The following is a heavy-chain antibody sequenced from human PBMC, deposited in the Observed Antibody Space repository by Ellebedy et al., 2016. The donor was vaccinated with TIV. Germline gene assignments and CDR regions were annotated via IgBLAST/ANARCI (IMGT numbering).Heavy chain of an antibody. D-gene: IGHD4-17*01. Sequence: SETLSLTXTVSGGSISSSSYYWGWIRQSPGKGLEWIGSISYNGSMYYNPSLKSRVTISVDTSKNQFSLNLSSVTAADTAVYYCARDSVTTPRVFEYWGQGILVTVTS. CDR2: ISYNGSM. V-gene: IGHV4-39*07. J-gene: IGHJ4*02. CDR3: ARDSVTTPRVFEY. CDR1: GGSISSSSYY.